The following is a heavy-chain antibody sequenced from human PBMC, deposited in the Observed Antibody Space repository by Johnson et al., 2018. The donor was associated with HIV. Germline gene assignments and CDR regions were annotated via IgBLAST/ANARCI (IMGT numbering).Heavy chain of an antibody. CDR3: ARDRRVRGLSSAFDI. CDR1: GFTVSTNY. CDR2: IYSGGST. V-gene: IGHV3-66*01. Sequence: MLLVESGGGLVQPGGSLRLSCAASGFTVSTNYMSWVRQAPGKGLEWVSVIYSGGSTYYADSVKGRFTISRDNSKNTLYLQMNSLRAEDTAVYYCARDRRVRGLSSAFDIWGQGTMVTVSS. J-gene: IGHJ3*02. D-gene: IGHD3-10*01.